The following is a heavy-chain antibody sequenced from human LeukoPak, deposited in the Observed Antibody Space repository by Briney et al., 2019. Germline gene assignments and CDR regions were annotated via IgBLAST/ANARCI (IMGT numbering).Heavy chain of an antibody. CDR3: ARVVGDGYGLDY. CDR2: IYHSGST. J-gene: IGHJ4*02. Sequence: SETLSLTCAVSGGSISSGGYSWSWIRQPPGKGLEWIGYIYHSGSTYYNPSLKSRVTISVDRSKNQFSLDLTSVTAADTAVYYCARVVGDGYGLDYWGQGTLVTVSS. D-gene: IGHD5-24*01. CDR1: GGSISSGGYS. V-gene: IGHV4-30-2*01.